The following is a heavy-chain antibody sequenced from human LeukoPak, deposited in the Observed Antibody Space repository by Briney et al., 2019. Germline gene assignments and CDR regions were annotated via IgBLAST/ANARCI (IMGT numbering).Heavy chain of an antibody. D-gene: IGHD3-22*01. CDR2: INHSGST. Sequence: PSETLSLTCAVYGGSFSGYYWSWIRQPPGKGLEWIGEINHSGSTNYNPSLKSRVTISVDTSKNQFSLKLSSVTAADTAVYYCARGAYDSSGYYLYRYYYYYMDVWGKGTTVTVSS. J-gene: IGHJ6*03. CDR1: GGSFSGYY. CDR3: ARGAYDSSGYYLYRYYYYYMDV. V-gene: IGHV4-34*01.